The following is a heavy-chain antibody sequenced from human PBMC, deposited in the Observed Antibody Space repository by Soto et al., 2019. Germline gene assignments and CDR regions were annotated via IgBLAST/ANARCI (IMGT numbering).Heavy chain of an antibody. Sequence: TLSLTCAVSGYSISSGYYWGWIRQPPGKGLEWIGSIYHSGSTYYNPSLKSRVTISVDTSKNQFSLKLSSVTAADTAVYYCARQLRTSAGPGWFDPWGQGTLVTVSS. J-gene: IGHJ5*02. CDR2: IYHSGST. D-gene: IGHD1-1*01. CDR3: ARQLRTSAGPGWFDP. CDR1: GYSISSGYY. V-gene: IGHV4-38-2*01.